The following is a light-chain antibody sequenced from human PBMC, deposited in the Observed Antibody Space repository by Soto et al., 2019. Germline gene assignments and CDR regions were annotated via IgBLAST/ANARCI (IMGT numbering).Light chain of an antibody. Sequence: SYELTQPPSVSVAPGQTARITCGGNNIGSKGVHWYQQKPGQAPVLVVYDDSDRPSGIPERFSGSNSGNTATLTISRVEAGDEADYYCQVWDSSSDHTRVFGGGTKLTVL. CDR3: QVWDSSSDHTRV. CDR2: DDS. V-gene: IGLV3-21*02. J-gene: IGLJ3*02. CDR1: NIGSKG.